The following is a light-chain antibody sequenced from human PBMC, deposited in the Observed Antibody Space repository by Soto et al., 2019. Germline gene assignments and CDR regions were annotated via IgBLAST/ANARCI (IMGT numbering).Light chain of an antibody. Sequence: DNQMTQSPSTLSGSVGDRVTITCRASQTISSWLAWYQQKPGKAPKLLIYKASTLKSGVPSRFSGSGSGTEFTLTISSLQTDDFSTYYCQQYHSYWTFGQGTKVDI. J-gene: IGKJ1*01. CDR3: QQYHSYWT. V-gene: IGKV1-5*03. CDR1: QTISSW. CDR2: KAS.